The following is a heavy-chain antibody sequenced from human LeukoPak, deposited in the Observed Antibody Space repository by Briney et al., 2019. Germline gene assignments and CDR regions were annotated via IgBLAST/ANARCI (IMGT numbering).Heavy chain of an antibody. J-gene: IGHJ4*02. D-gene: IGHD3-22*01. Sequence: GGSLRLSCAASGFTFSSYGMSWVRQAPGKGPEWVSLISGSGGTTYYADSVKGRFTISRDTSKNTLYLQMNSLRADDTAVYYCALYYDSGGTTYHLYYWGQGALVTVSS. CDR3: ALYYDSGGTTYHLYY. CDR2: ISGSGGTT. V-gene: IGHV3-23*01. CDR1: GFTFSSYG.